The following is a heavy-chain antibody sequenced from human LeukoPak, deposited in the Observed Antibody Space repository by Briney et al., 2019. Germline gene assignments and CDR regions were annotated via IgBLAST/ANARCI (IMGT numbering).Heavy chain of an antibody. CDR3: VKEDVEIGGGY. V-gene: IGHV3-30*18. D-gene: IGHD3-10*01. CDR1: GFTFSSSD. J-gene: IGHJ4*02. Sequence: GGSLRLSCAASGFTFSSSDMHWVRQAPGKGLEWVAHISYDERSRHYGASVKGRFTISRDNSKNTLYLKMNRPGAEDTALYYCVKEDVEIGGGYWGQGTLVTVAS. CDR2: ISYDERSR.